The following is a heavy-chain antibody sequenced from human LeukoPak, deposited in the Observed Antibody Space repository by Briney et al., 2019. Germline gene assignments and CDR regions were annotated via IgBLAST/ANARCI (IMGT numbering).Heavy chain of an antibody. D-gene: IGHD2-2*01. V-gene: IGHV3-30-3*01. CDR1: GFTFSNYV. CDR3: ARAFAVVPAFDY. Sequence: GGSLRLSCAASGFTFSNYVMYWVRQAPGKGLEFLAFISYDGTDKYYTDSVKGRFTISRDNSKSTMSLQLNSLRTEDTAVYYCARAFAVVPAFDYWGQGTLVTVSS. CDR2: ISYDGTDK. J-gene: IGHJ4*02.